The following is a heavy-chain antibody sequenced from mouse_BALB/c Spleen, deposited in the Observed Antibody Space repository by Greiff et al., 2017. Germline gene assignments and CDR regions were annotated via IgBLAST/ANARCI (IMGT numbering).Heavy chain of an antibody. CDR1: GFAFSSYD. CDR3: ARHRRAFDY. CDR2: ISSGGGST. Sequence: EVNLVESGGGLVKPGGSLKLSCAASGFAFSSYDMSWVRQTPEKRLEWVAYISSGGGSTYYPDTVKGRFTISRDNAKNTLYLQMSSLKSEDTAMYYCARHRRAFDYWGQGTTLTVSS. V-gene: IGHV5-12-1*01. D-gene: IGHD3-3*01. J-gene: IGHJ2*01.